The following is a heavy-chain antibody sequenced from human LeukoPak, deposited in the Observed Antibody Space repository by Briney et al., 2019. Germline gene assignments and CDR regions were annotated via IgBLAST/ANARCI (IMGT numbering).Heavy chain of an antibody. CDR3: ALGGPTVTTNYFDY. V-gene: IGHV1-69*13. CDR1: GYTFTSYH. D-gene: IGHD4-17*01. Sequence: ASVKVSCKASGYTFTSYHMHWVRQAPGQGLEWMGGIIPIFGTANYAQKFQGRVTITADESTSTAYMELSSLRSEDTAVYYCALGGPTVTTNYFDYWGQGTLVTVSS. J-gene: IGHJ4*02. CDR2: IIPIFGTA.